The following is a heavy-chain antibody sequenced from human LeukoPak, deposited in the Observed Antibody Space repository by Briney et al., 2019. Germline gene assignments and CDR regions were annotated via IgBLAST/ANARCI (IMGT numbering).Heavy chain of an antibody. CDR1: GGSISSSSYY. V-gene: IGHV4-39*01. Sequence: KPSETLSLTCTVSGGSISSSSYYWGWIRQPPGKGLEWIGSIYYSGSTYYNPSLKSRVTISVDTSKNQFSLKLSSVTAADTAVYYCARSTRDSGWYPPRENYMDVWGKGTTVTISS. D-gene: IGHD6-19*01. J-gene: IGHJ6*03. CDR3: ARSTRDSGWYPPRENYMDV. CDR2: IYYSGST.